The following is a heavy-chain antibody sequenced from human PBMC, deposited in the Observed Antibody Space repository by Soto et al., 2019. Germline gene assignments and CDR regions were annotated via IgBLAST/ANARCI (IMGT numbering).Heavy chain of an antibody. CDR2: IYYSGST. V-gene: IGHV4-39*01. J-gene: IGHJ6*02. CDR3: ARHVGTIFGVVIINYYGMDV. Sequence: PSETLSLTCTVSGGSISSSSYYWGWIRQPPGKGLEWIGSIYYSGSTDYNPSLKSRVTISVDTSKNQFSLKLNSVTAADTAVYYCARHVGTIFGVVIINYYGMDVWGQGTTVTVSS. CDR1: GGSISSSSYY. D-gene: IGHD3-3*01.